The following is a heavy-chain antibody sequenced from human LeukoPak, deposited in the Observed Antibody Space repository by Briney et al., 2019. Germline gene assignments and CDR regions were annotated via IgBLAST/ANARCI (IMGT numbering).Heavy chain of an antibody. CDR2: ISSSSSTI. Sequence: GALRLSCAASGFXFTSYSMNWVRQAPGKGLEWVSYISSSSSTIYYADSVKGRFTISRDNAKNSLYLQMNSLRDEDTAVYYCAKSDTYRFDYWGQGTLVTVSS. CDR3: AKSDTYRFDY. CDR1: GFXFTSYS. D-gene: IGHD3-16*02. V-gene: IGHV3-48*02. J-gene: IGHJ4*02.